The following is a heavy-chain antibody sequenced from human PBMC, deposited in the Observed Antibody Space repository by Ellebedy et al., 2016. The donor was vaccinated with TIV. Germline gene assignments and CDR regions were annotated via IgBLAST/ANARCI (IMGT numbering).Heavy chain of an antibody. CDR1: GFTFSSFG. CDR3: AKSGPNWDLLGGWLG. Sequence: GESLKISCAASGFTFSSFGMHWVRQAPGKGLEWVAVTSNDGSNKYYIDSVKGRFTISRDNSKNTLFLQMNSLRAEDTAVYYCAKSGPNWDLLGGWLGWGQGTLVTVSS. CDR2: TSNDGSNK. V-gene: IGHV3-30*18. J-gene: IGHJ4*02. D-gene: IGHD3-16*01.